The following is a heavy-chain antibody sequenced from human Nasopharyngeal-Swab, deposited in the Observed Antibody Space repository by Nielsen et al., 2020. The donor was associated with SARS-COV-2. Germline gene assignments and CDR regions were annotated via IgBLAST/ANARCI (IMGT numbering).Heavy chain of an antibody. V-gene: IGHV3-7*01. CDR3: ARDLGITMVRGVTRDNWFDP. J-gene: IGHJ5*02. D-gene: IGHD3-10*01. CDR2: IKQDGSEK. Sequence: WIRQPPGKGPEWVANIKQDGSEKYYVDSVKGRFTISRDNAKNSLYLQMNSLRAEDTAVYYCARDLGITMVRGVTRDNWFDPWGQGTLVTVSS.